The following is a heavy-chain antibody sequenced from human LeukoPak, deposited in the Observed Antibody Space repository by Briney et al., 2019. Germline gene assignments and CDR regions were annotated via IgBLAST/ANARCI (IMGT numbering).Heavy chain of an antibody. D-gene: IGHD4-17*01. Sequence: PSETLSLTCTVSGGSISSGGYYWSWIHQHPGKGLEWIGYIYCSGSTYYNPSLKSRVTISVDTSKNQFSLKLSSVTAADTAVYYCARDYGDHGAGAFDIWGQGTMVTVSS. J-gene: IGHJ3*02. CDR2: IYCSGST. CDR1: GGSISSGGYY. V-gene: IGHV4-31*03. CDR3: ARDYGDHGAGAFDI.